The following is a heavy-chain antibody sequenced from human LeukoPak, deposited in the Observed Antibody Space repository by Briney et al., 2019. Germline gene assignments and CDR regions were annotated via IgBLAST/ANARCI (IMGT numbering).Heavy chain of an antibody. CDR1: GGSFSGYY. Sequence: PSETLSLTCAGYGGSFSGYYWSWIRQPPGKGLEWIGDINHSGSTNYNPSLKSRVTISVDTSKNQFSLKLSSVTAADTAVYYCARTTFGGVIVYDYWGQGTLVTVS. CDR2: INHSGST. D-gene: IGHD3-16*02. J-gene: IGHJ4*02. CDR3: ARTTFGGVIVYDY. V-gene: IGHV4-34*01.